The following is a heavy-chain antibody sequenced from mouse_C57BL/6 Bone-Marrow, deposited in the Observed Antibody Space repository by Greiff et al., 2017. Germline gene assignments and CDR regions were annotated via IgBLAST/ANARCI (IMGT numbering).Heavy chain of an antibody. CDR2: IDPNSGGT. Sequence: QVQLQQSGAELVKPGASVKLSCKASGYTFTSYGMHWVKQRPGRGLEWIGRIDPNSGGTKYNEKFKSKATLTVDKPSSTAYMQLSSLTSEDSAVYYGTRELKLRGAPSGFAYWGQGTLVTVSA. V-gene: IGHV1-72*01. CDR1: GYTFTSYG. CDR3: TRELKLRGAPSGFAY. D-gene: IGHD3-2*02. J-gene: IGHJ3*01.